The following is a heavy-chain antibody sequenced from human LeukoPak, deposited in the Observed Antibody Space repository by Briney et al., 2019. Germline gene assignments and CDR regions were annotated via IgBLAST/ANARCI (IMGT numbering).Heavy chain of an antibody. CDR3: ARGGGFLYYYYYYMDV. CDR1: GFTVSSNY. CDR2: ISSSGSTI. J-gene: IGHJ6*03. D-gene: IGHD3-16*01. Sequence: GGSLRLSCAASGFTVSSNYMSWVRQAPGKGLEWVSYISSSGSTIYYADAVKGRFTISRDNAKNSLYLQMNSLRAEDTAVYYCARGGGFLYYYYYYMDVWGKGTTVTVSS. V-gene: IGHV3-11*04.